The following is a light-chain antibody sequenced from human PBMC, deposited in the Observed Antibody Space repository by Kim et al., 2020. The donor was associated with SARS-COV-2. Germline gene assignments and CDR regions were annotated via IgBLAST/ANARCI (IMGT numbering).Light chain of an antibody. Sequence: QLVLTQPPSASGTPGQRVTISCSGSSSNIGSNYVYWYQQLPGTAPKLLIYRNIQRPSGVPDRFSGSKSGTSVSLAISGLRSEDVADYYCAAWDDSLRGVVFGGGTQLTVL. CDR1: SSNIGSNY. CDR2: RNI. CDR3: AAWDDSLRGVV. V-gene: IGLV1-47*01. J-gene: IGLJ3*02.